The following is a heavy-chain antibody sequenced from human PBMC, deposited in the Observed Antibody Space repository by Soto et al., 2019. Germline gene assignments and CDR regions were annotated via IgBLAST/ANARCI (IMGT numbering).Heavy chain of an antibody. Sequence: EVQLVESGGGLVQPGRSLRLSCAASGFTFDDYAMHWVRQAPAKGLEWVSGISWNSGSIGYADSVKGRFTISRDNAKNSLYLQMNSLRAEDTALYYCAKDMEVRGVAYYFDYWGQGTLVTVSS. CDR1: GFTFDDYA. D-gene: IGHD3-10*01. J-gene: IGHJ4*02. V-gene: IGHV3-9*01. CDR2: ISWNSGSI. CDR3: AKDMEVRGVAYYFDY.